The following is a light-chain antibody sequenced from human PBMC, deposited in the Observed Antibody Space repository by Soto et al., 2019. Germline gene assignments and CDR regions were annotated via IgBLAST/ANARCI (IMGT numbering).Light chain of an antibody. CDR2: GAS. Sequence: EVVMTQSPATLSVSPGETATLSCRASQSVSSNLAWYQQKPGQAPRLLIYGASTRASGIPARFSGSGSGTEFTLTISSLQSEDFTVYYCQQYNNWPRDTFGQGTRLEIK. CDR1: QSVSSN. CDR3: QQYNNWPRDT. J-gene: IGKJ5*01. V-gene: IGKV3-15*01.